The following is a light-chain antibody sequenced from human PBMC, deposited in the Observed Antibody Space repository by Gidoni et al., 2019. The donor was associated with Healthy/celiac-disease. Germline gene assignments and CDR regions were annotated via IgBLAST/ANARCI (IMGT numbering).Light chain of an antibody. J-gene: IGKJ1*01. CDR3: QQSYSTPQT. CDR1: QSISSY. Sequence: DIQMTQSPSSLSASVGDRVTITCRASQSISSYLNWYPQKPGKAPKLLIYAASSLQSGVPSRFSGSGSGTDFTLTISILQPEDFATYYCQQSYSTPQTFGQGTKVEIK. V-gene: IGKV1-39*01. CDR2: AAS.